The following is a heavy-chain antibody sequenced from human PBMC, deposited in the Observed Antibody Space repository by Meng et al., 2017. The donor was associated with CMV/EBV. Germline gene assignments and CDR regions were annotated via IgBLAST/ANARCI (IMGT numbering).Heavy chain of an antibody. V-gene: IGHV4-34*01. CDR1: GGSFSGYY. D-gene: IGHD3-22*01. CDR3: ARGGGSTDYYRSNYYYYGMDV. CDR2: INHSGST. Sequence: SETLSLTCAVYGGSFSGYYWSWIRQPPGKGLEGIGEINHSGSTNYNPSLKSRVTISVDTSKNQFSLKLSSVTAADTAVYYCARGGGSTDYYRSNYYYYGMDVWGQGTTVTVSS. J-gene: IGHJ6*02.